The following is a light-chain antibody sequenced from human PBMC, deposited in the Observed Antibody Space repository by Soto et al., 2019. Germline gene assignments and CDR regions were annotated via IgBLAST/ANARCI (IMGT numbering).Light chain of an antibody. CDR2: DAS. J-gene: IGKJ4*01. CDR1: QSVSSY. CDR3: QQRSNWPLT. V-gene: IGKV3-11*01. Sequence: MVFTHSPATLSLSTGARATLSCRASQSVSSYLAWYQQKPGQAPRLLIYDASNRATGIPARFSGSGSGTDFTLTISSLEPEDFAVYYCQQRSNWPLTFGGGTKVDIK.